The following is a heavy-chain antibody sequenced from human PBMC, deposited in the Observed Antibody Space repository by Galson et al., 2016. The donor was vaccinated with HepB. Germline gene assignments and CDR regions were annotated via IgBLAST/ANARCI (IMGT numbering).Heavy chain of an antibody. CDR2: IRSKLYGGTT. CDR1: GFTFGDYA. D-gene: IGHD3-3*01. Sequence: SLRLSCATSGFTFGDYAMSWVRQAPGKGLEWVGYIRSKLYGGTTEYAAPVEGRFAISRDNSKSIAYLQMNSLRAEDTAVYYCTRDGPHYAFWSGYPPDYGMDVWGLGTTVTVSS. CDR3: TRDGPHYAFWSGYPPDYGMDV. V-gene: IGHV3-49*04. J-gene: IGHJ6*02.